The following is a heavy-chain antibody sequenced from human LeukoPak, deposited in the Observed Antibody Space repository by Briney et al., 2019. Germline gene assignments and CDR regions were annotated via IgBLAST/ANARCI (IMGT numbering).Heavy chain of an antibody. CDR2: IKGKTDGGTT. CDR3: TTYYYDSTSDFGF. V-gene: IGHV3-15*01. CDR1: GLTFSNAW. D-gene: IGHD3-22*01. J-gene: IGHJ4*02. Sequence: PGGSLRLSCAASGLTFSNAWMSWVRQAPGKGLEWVGHIKGKTDGGTTDYAAPVKGRFTISRDDSKNTQYLQMNSLKTEDTAVYYCTTYYYDSTSDFGFWGQGTLVTVSS.